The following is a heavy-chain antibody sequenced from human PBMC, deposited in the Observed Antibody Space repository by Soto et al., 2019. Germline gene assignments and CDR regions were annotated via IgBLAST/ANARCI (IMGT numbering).Heavy chain of an antibody. CDR3: AHDSSGLYGLNY. J-gene: IGHJ4*02. D-gene: IGHD6-19*01. V-gene: IGHV2-5*02. CDR2: IYWDDDK. CDR1: GFSLTTSGVG. Sequence: QITLKESGPTLVKPTQTLTLTCTFSGFSLTTSGVGVGWIRQPPGKALEWLALIYWDDDKRHSPSLKSRLTITKDTSKNQVVLTMTNMDPVDTATYYCAHDSSGLYGLNYWGQGTLVTVSS.